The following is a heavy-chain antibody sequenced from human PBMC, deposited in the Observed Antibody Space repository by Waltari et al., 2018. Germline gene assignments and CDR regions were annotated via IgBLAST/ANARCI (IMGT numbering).Heavy chain of an antibody. J-gene: IGHJ4*02. CDR1: GFTFSCYG. V-gene: IGHV3-33*06. Sequence: QVQLVESGGGVVQPGRSLRLSCAASGFTFSCYGMHWVRQAPGKGLEWVAVIWYDGSNKYYADSVKGRFTISRDNSKNTLYLQMNSLRAEDTAVYYCAKAIAVAGPPLSGSDYWGQGTLVTVSS. CDR3: AKAIAVAGPPLSGSDY. D-gene: IGHD6-19*01. CDR2: IWYDGSNK.